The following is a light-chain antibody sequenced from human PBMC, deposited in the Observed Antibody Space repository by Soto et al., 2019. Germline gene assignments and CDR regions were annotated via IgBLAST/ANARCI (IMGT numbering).Light chain of an antibody. V-gene: IGLV2-23*01. CDR1: SSDVGSYNL. Sequence: QSALRQPASVSGSPGQSITISCTGSSSDVGSYNLVSWYQHHPGKAPKLMIYEGSKRPSGVSNRFSGSKSGNTASLTISGLQTEDEADYYCCSYAGSSNLVAFGGGTKLTVL. CDR2: EGS. J-gene: IGLJ2*01. CDR3: CSYAGSSNLVA.